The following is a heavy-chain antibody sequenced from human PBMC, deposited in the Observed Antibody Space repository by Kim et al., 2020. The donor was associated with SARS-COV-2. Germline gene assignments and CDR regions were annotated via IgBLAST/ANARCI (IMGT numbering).Heavy chain of an antibody. Sequence: PSLKSRVTISVDTSKNQFSLKLSSVTAADTAVYYCARHSKGDYYYGMDVWGQGTTVTVSS. J-gene: IGHJ6*02. V-gene: IGHV4-39*01. D-gene: IGHD4-4*01. CDR3: ARHSKGDYYYGMDV.